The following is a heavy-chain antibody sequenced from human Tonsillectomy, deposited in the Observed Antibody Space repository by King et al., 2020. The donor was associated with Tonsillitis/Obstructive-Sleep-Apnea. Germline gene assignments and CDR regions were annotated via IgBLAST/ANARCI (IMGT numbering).Heavy chain of an antibody. D-gene: IGHD3-3*01. CDR2: IKHDGSEK. CDR1: GFTFNTYW. Sequence: VQLVESGGGLVQPGGSLRLSCAASGFTFNTYWMSWVRQAPGKGLEWVANIKHDGSEKYYVDSVKGRFTISRDNAKISLYLQMNSLRAEETAVYYCARDMDEFWSDSQSYYYQQYMDVWGKGTTVTVSS. V-gene: IGHV3-7*01. CDR3: ARDMDEFWSDSQSYYYQQYMDV. J-gene: IGHJ6*03.